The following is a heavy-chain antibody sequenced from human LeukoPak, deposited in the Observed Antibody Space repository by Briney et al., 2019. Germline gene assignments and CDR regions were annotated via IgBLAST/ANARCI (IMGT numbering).Heavy chain of an antibody. CDR3: ASLPSSYSGYDGGY. D-gene: IGHD5-12*01. V-gene: IGHV4-39*01. J-gene: IGHJ4*02. Sequence: SETLSLTCTVSGGSISSSSYYWGWIRQPPGKGLEWIGSIYYSGSTYYNPSLKSRVTISVDTSKNQFSLKLSSVTAADTAVYYCASLPSSYSGYDGGYWGQGTLVTVSS. CDR2: IYYSGST. CDR1: GGSISSSSYY.